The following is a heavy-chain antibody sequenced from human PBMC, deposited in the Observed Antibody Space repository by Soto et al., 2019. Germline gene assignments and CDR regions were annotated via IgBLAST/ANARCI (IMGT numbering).Heavy chain of an antibody. V-gene: IGHV3-30*18. Sequence: QVQLVESGGGVVQPGRSLRLSCAASGFTFSSYGMHWVRQAPGKGLEWVAVISYDGSNKYYADSVKGRFTISRDNSKNTLYLQMNSLRAEDTAVYYCAKDLFRQQLANFDYWGQETLVTVSS. D-gene: IGHD6-13*01. J-gene: IGHJ4*02. CDR3: AKDLFRQQLANFDY. CDR2: ISYDGSNK. CDR1: GFTFSSYG.